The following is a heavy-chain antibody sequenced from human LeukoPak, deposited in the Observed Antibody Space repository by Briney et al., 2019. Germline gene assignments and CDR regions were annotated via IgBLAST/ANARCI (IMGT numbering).Heavy chain of an antibody. CDR1: GLTFSSYS. D-gene: IGHD5-18*01. CDR2: ISSSSSYI. Sequence: GGSLRLSCAASGLTFSSYSMNWVRQAPGKGLEWVSSISSSSSYIYYADSVKGRFTISRDNAKNSLYLQMNSLRAEDTAVYYCARGGRGYSYGYLDYWGQGTLVTVSS. CDR3: ARGGRGYSYGYLDY. V-gene: IGHV3-21*01. J-gene: IGHJ4*02.